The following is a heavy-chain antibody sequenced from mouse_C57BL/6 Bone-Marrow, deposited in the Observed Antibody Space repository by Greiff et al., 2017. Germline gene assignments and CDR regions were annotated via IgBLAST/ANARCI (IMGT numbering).Heavy chain of an antibody. J-gene: IGHJ2*01. Sequence: EVQLQQSGPELVRPGASVKISCKASGYTFTDYYMNWVKQSHGKSLEWIGDINPNNGGTSYNQKFKGKATLTVDKSSSTAYMELRSLTSEDSAVYYCARRVTTVRGFDYWGQGTTLTVSS. CDR3: ARRVTTVRGFDY. V-gene: IGHV1-26*01. D-gene: IGHD1-1*01. CDR1: GYTFTDYY. CDR2: INPNNGGT.